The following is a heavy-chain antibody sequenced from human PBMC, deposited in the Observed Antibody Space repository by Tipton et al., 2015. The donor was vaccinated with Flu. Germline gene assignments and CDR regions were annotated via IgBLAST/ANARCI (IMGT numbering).Heavy chain of an antibody. CDR3: GRGMDV. V-gene: IGHV3-7*03. CDR1: GFTFSNYW. J-gene: IGHJ6*04. CDR2: ISQDGSEK. Sequence: SLRLSCAASGFTFSNYWMSWIRQAPRKGLEWVAHISQDGSEKYYVDSVKGRFTISRDNAKNSLYLQMNSLRVEDTAVYYCGRGMDVWGKGTTVTVSS.